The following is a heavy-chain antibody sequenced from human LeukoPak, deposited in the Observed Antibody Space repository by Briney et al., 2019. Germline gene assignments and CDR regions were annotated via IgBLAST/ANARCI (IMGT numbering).Heavy chain of an antibody. D-gene: IGHD6-13*01. CDR2: IRYDGSNK. J-gene: IGHJ4*02. CDR3: ARDSYSSSWYAPNFDY. Sequence: GGSLRPSCAASGFTFSSYGMHWVRQAPGKGLEWVAFIRYDGSNKYYADSVKGRFTISRDNSKNTLYLQMNSLRAEDTAVYYCARDSYSSSWYAPNFDYWGQGTLVTVSS. V-gene: IGHV3-30*02. CDR1: GFTFSSYG.